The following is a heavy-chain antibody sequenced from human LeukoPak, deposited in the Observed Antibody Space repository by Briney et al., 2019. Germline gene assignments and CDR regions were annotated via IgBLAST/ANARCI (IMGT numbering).Heavy chain of an antibody. V-gene: IGHV3-7*01. Sequence: PGGSLRLSCAASGFTFTTYWMSWVRQAPGKGLEWVANIKQDGSEKYYADSVKGRFTISRDNSKNTLYLQMNSLRAEGTAVYYCAKDGSSGQLAPSFDYWGQGTLVTVSS. J-gene: IGHJ4*02. D-gene: IGHD1-26*01. CDR3: AKDGSSGQLAPSFDY. CDR1: GFTFTTYW. CDR2: IKQDGSEK.